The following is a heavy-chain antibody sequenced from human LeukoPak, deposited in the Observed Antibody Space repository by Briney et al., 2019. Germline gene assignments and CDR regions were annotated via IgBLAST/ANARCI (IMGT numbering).Heavy chain of an antibody. CDR3: ARDLSGDSYGLISFDS. CDR2: INPNSGGT. J-gene: IGHJ4*02. Sequence: GASVKVSCKASGYTFSSYAMNWVRQAPGQGLEWMGWINPNSGGTNYAQTFQGRVTLTRDTSITTSYMELSRLRFDDTAVYYCARDLSGDSYGLISFDSWGQGTLVTVSA. D-gene: IGHD3-3*01. CDR1: GYTFSSYA. V-gene: IGHV1-2*02.